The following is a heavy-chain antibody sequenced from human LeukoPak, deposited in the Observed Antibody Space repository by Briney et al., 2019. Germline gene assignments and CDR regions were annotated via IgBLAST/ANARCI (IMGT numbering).Heavy chain of an antibody. Sequence: ASVTVSCTASGYTFTGYYMHWVRQAPGQGLEWMGWINPNSGGTNYAQKFQGRITMTRDTSISTAYMELSRLRSDDTAVYYCAGWLQFDAFDIWGQGTMVTVSS. CDR3: AGWLQFDAFDI. V-gene: IGHV1-2*02. J-gene: IGHJ3*02. CDR1: GYTFTGYY. D-gene: IGHD5-24*01. CDR2: INPNSGGT.